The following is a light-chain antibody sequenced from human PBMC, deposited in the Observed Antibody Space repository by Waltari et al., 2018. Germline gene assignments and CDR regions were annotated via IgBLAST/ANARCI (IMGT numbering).Light chain of an antibody. CDR2: SNN. J-gene: IGLJ3*02. CDR1: NSNIGTNT. V-gene: IGLV1-44*01. Sequence: QSVLTQPPSASGTPGQRVSISCSGSNSNIGTNTVNWYQQLPGTAPKLLIYSNNNRPSAVPDRFSGSKSGTSASLAISGLQSEDEAEYYCAAWDDSLNGPVFGAGTKLTVL. CDR3: AAWDDSLNGPV.